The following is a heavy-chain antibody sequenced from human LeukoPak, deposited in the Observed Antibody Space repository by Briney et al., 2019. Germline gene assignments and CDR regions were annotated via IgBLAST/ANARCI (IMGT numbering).Heavy chain of an antibody. J-gene: IGHJ4*02. CDR1: GFTFDDYA. CDR3: AKDGGYSYGYVDY. D-gene: IGHD5-18*01. Sequence: GRSLRLSCAASGFTFDDYAMHWVRQAPGKGLEWVSGINWNSGSKGYADSVKGRFTISSDNAKNSLYLQMNSVRAEDTALYYCAKDGGYSYGYVDYWGQGTLVTVSS. V-gene: IGHV3-9*01. CDR2: INWNSGSK.